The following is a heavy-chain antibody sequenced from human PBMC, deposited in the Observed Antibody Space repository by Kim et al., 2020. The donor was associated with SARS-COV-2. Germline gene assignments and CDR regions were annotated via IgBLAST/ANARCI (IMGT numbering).Heavy chain of an antibody. V-gene: IGHV1-69*04. D-gene: IGHD2-8*02. J-gene: IGHJ5*02. CDR3: AGDLPRLVGFDP. Sequence: NYAQKFQGRVTMTADKSTRTAYMELSSLRSEDTAVYYCAGDLPRLVGFDPWGQGTLVTVSS.